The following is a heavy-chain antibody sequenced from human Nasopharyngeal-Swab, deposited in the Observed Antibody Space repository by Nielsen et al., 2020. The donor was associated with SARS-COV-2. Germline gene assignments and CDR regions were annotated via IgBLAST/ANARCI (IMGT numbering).Heavy chain of an antibody. V-gene: IGHV6-1*01. CDR3: ARARGAYGDYYYYYYTDV. CDR1: GDSVSSSSAA. Sequence: SQTLSLTCAISGDSVSSSSAAWNWIRQSPSRGLEWLGRTYYRSKWYNDYAVSVKSRITINPDTSKNQFSLHLNSVTPEDTAVYYCARARGAYGDYYYYYYTDVWGNGTTFTVSS. CDR2: TYYRSKWYN. D-gene: IGHD4-17*01. J-gene: IGHJ6*03.